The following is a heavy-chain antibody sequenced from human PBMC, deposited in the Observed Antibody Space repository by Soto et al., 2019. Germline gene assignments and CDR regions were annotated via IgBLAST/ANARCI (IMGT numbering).Heavy chain of an antibody. J-gene: IGHJ4*02. CDR2: IYPGDSDT. D-gene: IGHD3-22*01. V-gene: IGHV5-51*01. Sequence: GESLKISCKGSGYSFTSYWIGWVRQMPGKGLEWMGIIYPGDSDTRYSPSFQGQVTISADKSISTAYLQWSSLKASGTAMYYCARRVVNYYDSSGYTHFDYWGQGTLVTVSS. CDR1: GYSFTSYW. CDR3: ARRVVNYYDSSGYTHFDY.